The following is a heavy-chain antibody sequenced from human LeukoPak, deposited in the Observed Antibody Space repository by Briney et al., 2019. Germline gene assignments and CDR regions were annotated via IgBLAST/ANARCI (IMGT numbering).Heavy chain of an antibody. Sequence: PSEALSLTCTVSGGSISSYYWSWIRQPAGKGLEWIGRIYTSGSTNYNPSLKSRVTMSVDTSKNQISLKLSSVTAADTAVYYCARDRKRYSGSYGIVDIWGQGTMVTVSS. CDR3: ARDRKRYSGSYGIVDI. V-gene: IGHV4-4*07. J-gene: IGHJ3*02. CDR1: GGSISSYY. D-gene: IGHD1-26*01. CDR2: IYTSGST.